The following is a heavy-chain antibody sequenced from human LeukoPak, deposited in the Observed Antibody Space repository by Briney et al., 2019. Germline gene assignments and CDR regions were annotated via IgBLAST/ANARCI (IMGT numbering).Heavy chain of an antibody. CDR3: AREGPPIFAYGDYDLPQYYFDY. Sequence: PGGSLRLSCAASGFTFSSYAMTWVRQAPGKGLEWVSTIRGSGGSTYYADSVKGRFTISRDNSKNTLYLQMNSLRAEDTAVYYCAREGPPIFAYGDYDLPQYYFDYWGQGTLVTVSS. CDR1: GFTFSSYA. CDR2: IRGSGGST. J-gene: IGHJ4*02. D-gene: IGHD4-17*01. V-gene: IGHV3-23*01.